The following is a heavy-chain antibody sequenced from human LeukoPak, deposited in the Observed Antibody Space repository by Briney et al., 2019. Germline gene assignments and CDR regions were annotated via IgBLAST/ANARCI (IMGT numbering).Heavy chain of an antibody. CDR1: GFTFTTSS. CDR3: ARGGFRFHS. CDR2: IKEDGGEK. J-gene: IGHJ5*02. Sequence: GGSLRLSCAASGFTFTTSSMSWVRQAPGKGLEWVANIKEDGGEKNYVDSVKGRFTISRDNAKNSLCLQMNSLRVEDTAVYYCARGGFRFHSWGQGTLVTVSS. V-gene: IGHV3-7*05.